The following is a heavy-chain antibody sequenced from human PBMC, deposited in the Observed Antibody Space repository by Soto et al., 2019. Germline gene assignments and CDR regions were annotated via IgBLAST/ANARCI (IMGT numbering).Heavy chain of an antibody. D-gene: IGHD3-10*01. V-gene: IGHV3-20*04. CDR2: INWNGGST. Sequence: GGSLRLSCAASGFTFDDYGMSWVRQAPGKGLEWVSGINWNGGSTGYADSVKGRFTISRDNAKNSLYLQMNSLRAEDTAVYYCAFAGSGSYSNVADAFDIWGQGTMVTVSS. J-gene: IGHJ3*02. CDR1: GFTFDDYG. CDR3: AFAGSGSYSNVADAFDI.